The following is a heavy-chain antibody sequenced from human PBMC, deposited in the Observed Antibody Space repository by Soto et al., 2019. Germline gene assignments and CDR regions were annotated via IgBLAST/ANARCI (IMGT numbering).Heavy chain of an antibody. V-gene: IGHV3-30*01. CDR2: ISYDSSNK. Sequence: EGSLRLSCEASGFTFSSYAMYWVRQPPGKGLEWVAAISYDSSNKYHADSVKGRFTISRDNSQNTLSLQMDRLRPEDTAVYFCARDIMSYSTSRSHLHSWGQGTLVTVSS. J-gene: IGHJ4*02. CDR1: GFTFSSYA. D-gene: IGHD1-26*01. CDR3: ARDIMSYSTSRSHLHS.